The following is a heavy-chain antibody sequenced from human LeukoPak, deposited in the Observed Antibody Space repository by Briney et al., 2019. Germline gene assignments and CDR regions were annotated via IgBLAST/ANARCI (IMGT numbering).Heavy chain of an antibody. Sequence: SQTLSLTCAISGDSVSSNSAAWNWIRQSPSRGLEWLGRTYYRSKWYNDYAVSVKSRITINPDTSKNQFSLQLNSVTPEDTAVYYCARAPLSDFTMIRGLMTYYYYYMDVWGKGTTVTVSS. CDR1: GDSVSSNSAA. CDR3: ARAPLSDFTMIRGLMTYYYYYMDV. J-gene: IGHJ6*03. V-gene: IGHV6-1*01. D-gene: IGHD3-10*01. CDR2: TYYRSKWYN.